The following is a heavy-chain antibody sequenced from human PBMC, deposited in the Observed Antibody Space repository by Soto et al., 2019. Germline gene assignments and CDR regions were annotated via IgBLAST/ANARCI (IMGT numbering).Heavy chain of an antibody. CDR2: LSYDGSNK. Sequence: QTGGSLRLSCAASGFTFSTYAMHWVRQAPGKGLEWVAVLSYDGSNKYYADSVKGRFTISRDNSKNTLYLQMNSLRAEDTAVYYCARVVPAAMYYYYGMDVWGQGTTVTVS. J-gene: IGHJ6*02. CDR1: GFTFSTYA. CDR3: ARVVPAAMYYYYGMDV. D-gene: IGHD2-2*01. V-gene: IGHV3-30*03.